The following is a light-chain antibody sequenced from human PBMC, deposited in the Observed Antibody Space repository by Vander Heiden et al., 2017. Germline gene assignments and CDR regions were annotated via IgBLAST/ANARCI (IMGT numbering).Light chain of an antibody. CDR2: DAS. J-gene: IGKJ1*01. V-gene: IGKV3-15*01. CDR1: QSVNNN. CDR3: QQYNNWPPWT. Sequence: EIVLTQSPARLPVSPGERATLSCRASQSVNNNLAWYQQKPGQAPRLLIYDASTRVTGIPGRFSGSGSGTEFTLSLSSLQSEDFAVYYCQQYNNWPPWTFGQGTKVEVK.